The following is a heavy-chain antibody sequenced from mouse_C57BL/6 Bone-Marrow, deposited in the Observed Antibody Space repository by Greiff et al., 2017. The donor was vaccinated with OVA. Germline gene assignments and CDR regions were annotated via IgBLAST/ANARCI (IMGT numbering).Heavy chain of an antibody. Sequence: DVHLVESGGGLVQPGGSLKLSCAASGFTFSDYGMAWVRQAPRKGPEWVAFISNLAYSIYSADTVTGRFTISRENAKNTLYMEMSSLRSEDTAMYYCARHDYGSSYCYFDVWGTGTTVTVSS. CDR1: GFTFSDYG. CDR3: ARHDYGSSYCYFDV. CDR2: ISNLAYSI. V-gene: IGHV5-15*01. J-gene: IGHJ1*03. D-gene: IGHD1-1*01.